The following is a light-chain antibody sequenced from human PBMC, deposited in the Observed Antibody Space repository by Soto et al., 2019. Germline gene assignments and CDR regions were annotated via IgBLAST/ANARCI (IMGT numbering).Light chain of an antibody. J-gene: IGKJ4*01. CDR2: GAS. V-gene: IGKV3-15*01. Sequence: EIVVTQSPATLSVSPVERATLSCMASQSVYSNLAWYQQKPGQAPRLLLYGASTRATGIPARFSGSGSGTEFTLTISSLQSEDFAVYYCQQYNNWPLTFGGGTKVDI. CDR3: QQYNNWPLT. CDR1: QSVYSN.